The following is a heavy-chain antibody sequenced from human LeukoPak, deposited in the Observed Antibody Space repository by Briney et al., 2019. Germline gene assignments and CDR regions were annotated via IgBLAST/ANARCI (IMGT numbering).Heavy chain of an antibody. D-gene: IGHD6-19*01. Sequence: SETLSLTCTVSGGSISTYYWNWIRQPPGKGLEWIGYIHYSGTTHYNPSLKSRVTISLDTSKNQFSLRLTSVTAADTAVYYCARLRYTSGWGGYYYYYMDVWGKGTTVTVS. V-gene: IGHV4-59*12. CDR1: GGSISTYY. J-gene: IGHJ6*03. CDR3: ARLRYTSGWGGYYYYYMDV. CDR2: IHYSGTT.